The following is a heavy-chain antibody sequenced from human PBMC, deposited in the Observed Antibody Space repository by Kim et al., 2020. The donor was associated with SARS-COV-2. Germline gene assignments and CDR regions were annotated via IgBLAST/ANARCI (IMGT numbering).Heavy chain of an antibody. CDR3: ASGTSYGFWSGYFHY. V-gene: IGHV1-69*04. Sequence: SVKVSCKASGGTFSSDAITWVRQAPGQGLEWMGRIIPILGVANYAQNFQGRVTITADKATSTAYMELSSLRSEDTAVYYCASGTSYGFWSGYFHYWGQGTLVTVSS. J-gene: IGHJ4*02. D-gene: IGHD3-3*01. CDR2: IIPILGVA. CDR1: GGTFSSDA.